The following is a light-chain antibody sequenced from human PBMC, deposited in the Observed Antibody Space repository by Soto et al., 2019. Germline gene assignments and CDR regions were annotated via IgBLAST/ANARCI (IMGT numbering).Light chain of an antibody. CDR2: YDS. Sequence: SYELTQPPSVSVAPGKTARITCGGNNIGSKSVHWYQQKPGQAPVLVIYYDSDRPSGIPERFSGSNSGNTATLTISRVEAGVEADYYCRVWNSSSDHPVFGGGTKLTFL. CDR3: RVWNSSSDHPV. J-gene: IGLJ3*02. V-gene: IGLV3-21*04. CDR1: NIGSKS.